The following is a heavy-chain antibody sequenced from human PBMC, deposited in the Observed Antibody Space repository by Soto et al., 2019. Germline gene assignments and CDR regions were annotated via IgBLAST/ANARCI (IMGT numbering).Heavy chain of an antibody. J-gene: IGHJ4*02. D-gene: IGHD3-3*01. CDR3: AKDLSTAPRAYYDFWSGSDY. Sequence: GGSLRLSCAASGFTFSNYAMSWVRQAPGKGLEWVSTIGSSGSTYYADSVKGRLTISRDNSKNTLYLQMNSLRAEDTAVYYCAKDLSTAPRAYYDFWSGSDYWGQGTLVTVSS. CDR2: IGSSGST. CDR1: GFTFSNYA. V-gene: IGHV3-23*01.